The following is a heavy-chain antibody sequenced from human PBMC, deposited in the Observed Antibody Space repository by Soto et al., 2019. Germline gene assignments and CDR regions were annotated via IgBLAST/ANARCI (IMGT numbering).Heavy chain of an antibody. CDR3: AKVGAGPRWYFDY. D-gene: IGHD3-3*01. CDR2: ISGSGGST. CDR1: GFTFSSYA. V-gene: IGHV3-23*01. J-gene: IGHJ4*02. Sequence: GSLRLSCAASGFTFSSYAMSWVRQAPGKGLEWVSAISGSGGSTYYADSVKGRFTISRNNSKNTLYLQMNSLRAEDTAVYYCAKVGAGPRWYFDYRGQGTLVTASS.